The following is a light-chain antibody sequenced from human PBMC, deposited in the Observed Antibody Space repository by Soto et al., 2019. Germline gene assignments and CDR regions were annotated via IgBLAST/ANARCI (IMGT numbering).Light chain of an antibody. V-gene: IGKV1-9*01. CDR3: QQLNSYLT. CDR1: QGISSY. Sequence: DIQLTQSPSFLSASVGDRVTITCRASQGISSYLAWYQQKPGKAPKLLIYAASTLQSGVPSRFSGSGSGTEFTLIISSLQPEDFATYYCQQLNSYLTFGPGTKVDIK. J-gene: IGKJ3*01. CDR2: AAS.